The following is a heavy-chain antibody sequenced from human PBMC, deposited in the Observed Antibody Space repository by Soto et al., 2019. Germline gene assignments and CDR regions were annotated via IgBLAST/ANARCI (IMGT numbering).Heavy chain of an antibody. CDR3: ANRSSWYAPFDY. V-gene: IGHV1-3*01. CDR2: INAGNGNT. J-gene: IGHJ4*02. D-gene: IGHD6-13*01. Sequence: ASVKVSCKASGYTFTSYAMHWVRQAPGQRLEWMGWINAGNGNTKYSQKFQGRVTITRDTSASTAYMELSSLRSEDTAVYYCANRSSWYAPFDYWGQGTLVTVSS. CDR1: GYTFTSYA.